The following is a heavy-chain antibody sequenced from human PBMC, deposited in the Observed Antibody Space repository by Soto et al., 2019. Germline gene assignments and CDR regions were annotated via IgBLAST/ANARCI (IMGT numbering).Heavy chain of an antibody. J-gene: IGHJ3*02. CDR1: GFTFSSYS. Sequence: GGSLRLSCAASGFTFSSYSMNWVRQAPGKGLEWVSSISSSSSYIYYADSVKGRFTISRDNAKNSLYLQMNSLRAEDTAVYYCARERCVVVVADHAFDIWGQGTMVTVSS. D-gene: IGHD2-15*01. V-gene: IGHV3-21*01. CDR2: ISSSSSYI. CDR3: ARERCVVVVADHAFDI.